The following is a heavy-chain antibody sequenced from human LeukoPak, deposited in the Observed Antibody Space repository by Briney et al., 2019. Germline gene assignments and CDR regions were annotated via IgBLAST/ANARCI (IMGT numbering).Heavy chain of an antibody. Sequence: GGSLRLSCAASGFTVSSNYMSWVRQAPGKGLEWVSVIYSGGSTYYADSAKGRFTISRDNSKNTLYLQMNSLRAEDTAVYYCARARSTPAGFAFDIWGQGTMVTVSS. CDR1: GFTVSSNY. J-gene: IGHJ3*02. CDR2: IYSGGST. CDR3: ARARSTPAGFAFDI. V-gene: IGHV3-53*01.